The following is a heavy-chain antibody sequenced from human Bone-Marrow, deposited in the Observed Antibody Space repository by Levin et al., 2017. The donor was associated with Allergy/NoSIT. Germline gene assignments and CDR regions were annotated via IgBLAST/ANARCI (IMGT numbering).Heavy chain of an antibody. CDR2: ISSSGSTI. V-gene: IGHV3-48*03. CDR3: ARRYCSSTSCLLDY. Sequence: HAGGSLRLSCAASGFTFSSYEMNWVRQAPGKGLEWVSYISSSGSTIYYADSVKGRFTISRDKAKNSLYLQMNSLRAEDTAVYYCARRYCSSTSCLLDYWGQGTLVTVSS. D-gene: IGHD2-2*01. J-gene: IGHJ4*02. CDR1: GFTFSSYE.